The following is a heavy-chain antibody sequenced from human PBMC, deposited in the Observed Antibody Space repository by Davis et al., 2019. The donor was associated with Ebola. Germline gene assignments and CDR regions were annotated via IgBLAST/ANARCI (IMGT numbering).Heavy chain of an antibody. D-gene: IGHD6-19*01. CDR3: TTQWLVLFARDY. CDR1: GYTFTSYG. J-gene: IGHJ4*02. Sequence: ASVKVSCKASGYTFTSYGISWVRQAPGQGLEWMGWISAYNGNTNYAQKLQGRVTMTTDTSTSTAYMELRSLRSDDTAVYYCTTQWLVLFARDYWGQGTLVTVSS. V-gene: IGHV1-18*01. CDR2: ISAYNGNT.